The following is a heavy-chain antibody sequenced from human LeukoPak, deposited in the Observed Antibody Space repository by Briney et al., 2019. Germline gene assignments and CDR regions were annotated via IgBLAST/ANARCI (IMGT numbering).Heavy chain of an antibody. CDR1: GDIVSSNSAA. V-gene: IGHV6-1*01. CDR2: TYYRSKWYN. CDR3: AREVEAVAANFDY. Sequence: SQTLSLTCAISGDIVSSNSAAWNWSRQSPSRGLECQGRTYYRSKWYNDYAVSVKSRITINPDTSKNQFSLQLNSVAPEDTAVYYCAREVEAVAANFDYWGQGTLVTVSS. D-gene: IGHD6-19*01. J-gene: IGHJ4*02.